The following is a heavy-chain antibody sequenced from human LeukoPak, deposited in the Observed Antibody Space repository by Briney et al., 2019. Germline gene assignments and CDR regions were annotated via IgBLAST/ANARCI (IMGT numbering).Heavy chain of an antibody. CDR2: ISSSSSYI. CDR1: GFTFSSYS. D-gene: IGHD2-15*01. CDR3: ARGAESGGYYFDY. J-gene: IGHJ4*02. Sequence: GGSLRLSCAASGFTFSSYSMNWVRQAPGKGLEWVSSISSSSSYIYHADSVKGRFTISRDNAKNSLYLQMNSLRAEDTAVYYCARGAESGGYYFDYWGQGTLVTVSS. V-gene: IGHV3-21*01.